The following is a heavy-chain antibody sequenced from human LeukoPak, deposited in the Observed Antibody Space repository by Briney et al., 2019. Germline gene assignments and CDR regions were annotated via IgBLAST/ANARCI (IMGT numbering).Heavy chain of an antibody. CDR3: ASPRGVTTDYYYYYGMDV. CDR1: GFTFSSYE. CDR2: ISCSGSTI. D-gene: IGHD4-11*01. V-gene: IGHV3-48*03. Sequence: GGSLRLSCAASGFTFSSYEMNWVRQAPGKGLEWVSYISCSGSTIYYADSVKGRFTISRDNAKNSLYLQMNSLRAEDTAVYYCASPRGVTTDYYYYYGMDVWGKGTTVTVSS. J-gene: IGHJ6*04.